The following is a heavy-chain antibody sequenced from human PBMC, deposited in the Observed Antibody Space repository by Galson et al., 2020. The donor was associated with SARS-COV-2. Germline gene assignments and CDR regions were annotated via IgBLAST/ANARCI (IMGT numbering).Heavy chain of an antibody. D-gene: IGHD6-6*01. J-gene: IGHJ6*03. CDR3: AREESWQLVYYYYYMDV. CDR1: GFTFSSYA. CDR2: ISSDGSNK. Sequence: GGSLRLSCAASGFTFSSYAIHWVRQAPGKGLEWVAVISSDGSNKYYADSVKGRFTISRDNSKNTLYLQMNSLRAEDTAGYYCAREESWQLVYYYYYMDVWGKGTTVTVSS. V-gene: IGHV3-30*04.